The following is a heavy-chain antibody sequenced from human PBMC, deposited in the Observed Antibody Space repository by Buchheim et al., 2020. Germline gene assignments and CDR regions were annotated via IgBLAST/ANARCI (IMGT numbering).Heavy chain of an antibody. D-gene: IGHD2-2*01. CDR1: GGSISSGGYY. Sequence: QVQLQDSGPGLVKPSQTLSLTCTVSGGSISSGGYYWSWIRQHPGKGLEWIGYIYYSGSTYYNPSLKSRVTISVDTSKNQFSLKLSSVTAADTAVYYCATSMRGVVVPAARTPTEYFQHWGQGTL. V-gene: IGHV4-31*03. CDR3: ATSMRGVVVPAARTPTEYFQH. CDR2: IYYSGST. J-gene: IGHJ1*01.